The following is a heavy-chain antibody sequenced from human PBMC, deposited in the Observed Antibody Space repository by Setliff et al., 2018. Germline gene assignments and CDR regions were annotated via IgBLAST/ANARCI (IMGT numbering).Heavy chain of an antibody. CDR3: AGGAFGSRWYVRPWFDP. V-gene: IGHV4-39*02. CDR1: GDSISNTGYY. Sequence: PSETLSLTCIVAGDSISNTGYYWGWIRQPPGKGLEWIGRIYNSGTTNYNPSLKSRVTISADTSNNSFSLNLFSVTAADTAVYYCAGGAFGSRWYVRPWFDPWGQGTLVTVSS. J-gene: IGHJ5*02. CDR2: IYNSGTT. D-gene: IGHD6-13*01.